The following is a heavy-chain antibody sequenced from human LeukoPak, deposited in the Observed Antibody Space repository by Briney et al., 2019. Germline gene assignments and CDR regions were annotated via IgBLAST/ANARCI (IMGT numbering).Heavy chain of an antibody. Sequence: ASVKVSCKTSGYSFTAYFMHWVRLAPGQGLEWMGWIDPNSGGTNYAQKFQGRVTMTRDTSISIAYMELSSLMSDDTAIYYCARGGGGLQHWGQGTLVTVSS. V-gene: IGHV1-2*02. J-gene: IGHJ1*01. CDR2: IDPNSGGT. CDR3: ARGGGGLQH. CDR1: GYSFTAYF. D-gene: IGHD2-15*01.